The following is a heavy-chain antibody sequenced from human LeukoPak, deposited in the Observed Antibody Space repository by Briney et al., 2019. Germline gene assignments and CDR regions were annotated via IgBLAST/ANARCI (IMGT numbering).Heavy chain of an antibody. D-gene: IGHD3-22*01. CDR1: GVSISSSSYY. Sequence: SETLSLTCTVSGVSISSSSYYWGWIRQPPGKGLEWIGSIYYSGSTYYNPSLKSRVTMSVDTSKNQFSLKLSSVTAADTAVYYCARDRHYYYDSSGATSGFDIWGQGTMVTVSS. CDR2: IYYSGST. J-gene: IGHJ3*02. CDR3: ARDRHYYYDSSGATSGFDI. V-gene: IGHV4-39*07.